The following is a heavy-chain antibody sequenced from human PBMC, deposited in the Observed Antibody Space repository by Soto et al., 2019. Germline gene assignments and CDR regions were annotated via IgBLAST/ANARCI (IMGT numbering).Heavy chain of an antibody. V-gene: IGHV1-69*13. Sequence: SVKVSCKASGGTFSSYAISWVRQAPGQGLEWMGGIIPILGTANYAQKFQGRVTFTADESTSTAYMELSSLRSEDTAVYYCAAEIDSSGPRPPYYYGMDVWGQGTTVTVSS. CDR2: IIPILGTA. CDR3: AAEIDSSGPRPPYYYGMDV. CDR1: GGTFSSYA. D-gene: IGHD3-22*01. J-gene: IGHJ6*02.